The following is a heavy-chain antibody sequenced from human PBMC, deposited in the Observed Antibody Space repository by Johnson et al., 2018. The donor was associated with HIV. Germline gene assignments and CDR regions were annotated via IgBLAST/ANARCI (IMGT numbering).Heavy chain of an antibody. CDR3: ARDSDKWELRPGAFDI. V-gene: IGHV3-30-3*01. CDR2: ISYDGRNK. Sequence: VQPGRSLRLSCAASGVTFSSHAMHWVRQAPGKGLAWLTVISYDGRNKYYAHSVRVRFTISSDNSKNTLYLQMNSLRAEDTAVYYCARDSDKWELRPGAFDIWGQGTMVTVSS. J-gene: IGHJ3*02. CDR1: GVTFSSHA. D-gene: IGHD1-26*01.